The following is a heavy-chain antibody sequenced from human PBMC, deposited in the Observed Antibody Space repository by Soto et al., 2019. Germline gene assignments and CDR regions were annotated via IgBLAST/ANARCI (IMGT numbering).Heavy chain of an antibody. V-gene: IGHV3-33*01. CDR1: GFTFSSYG. Sequence: QVQLVESGGGVVQPGRSLRLSCAASGFTFSSYGMHWVRQAPGKGLEWVAVIWYDGSNKYYADSVKGRFTISRDNSKNTLYLRMNSLRAEDTAVYYCARDTSGSHVNWGQGTLVTVSS. J-gene: IGHJ4*02. CDR3: ARDTSGSHVN. CDR2: IWYDGSNK. D-gene: IGHD2-15*01.